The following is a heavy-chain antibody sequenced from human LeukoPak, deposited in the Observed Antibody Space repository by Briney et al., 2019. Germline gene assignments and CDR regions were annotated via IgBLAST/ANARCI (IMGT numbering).Heavy chain of an antibody. CDR1: GYTFTSYG. Sequence: GASVKVSCKASGYTFTSYGISWVRQAPGQGLEWMGWISAYNGNTNYAQKLQGRVTMTTDTSTSTAYMELRSLRSDDTAVYYCARDEDEAAALFESIPEYFQHWGQGTLVTVSS. J-gene: IGHJ1*01. CDR3: ARDEDEAAALFESIPEYFQH. CDR2: ISAYNGNT. D-gene: IGHD6-13*01. V-gene: IGHV1-18*01.